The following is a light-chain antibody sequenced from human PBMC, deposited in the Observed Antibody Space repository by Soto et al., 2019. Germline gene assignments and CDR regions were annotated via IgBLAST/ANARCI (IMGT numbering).Light chain of an antibody. CDR3: QQADSVPLT. J-gene: IGKJ4*01. V-gene: IGKV1D-12*01. Sequence: DIQMTQSPASVSASVGDRVTLTCRASQDISNWLAWYQQKPRKAPKLLIYAASSLQTGVPSRFSGSGSGTDFSLPISSLQPEDFATYYCQQADSVPLTFGGGNKVEIK. CDR1: QDISNW. CDR2: AAS.